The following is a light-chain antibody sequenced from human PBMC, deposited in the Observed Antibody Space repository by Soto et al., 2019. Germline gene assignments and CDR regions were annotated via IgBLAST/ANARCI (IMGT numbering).Light chain of an antibody. CDR3: HQYNSY. V-gene: IGKV1-5*01. Sequence: DVHMTQSPSTLSASVGDRVTITCRASESIATWLAWYQQKPGQAPKLLIYDALRLESGVPSRFSGGGSGTEFTLTISGLQPEDFATYYCHQYNSYFGPGTKLEI. J-gene: IGKJ2*01. CDR1: ESIATW. CDR2: DAL.